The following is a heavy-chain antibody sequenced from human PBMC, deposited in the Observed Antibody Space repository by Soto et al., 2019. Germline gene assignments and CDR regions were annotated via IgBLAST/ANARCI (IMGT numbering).Heavy chain of an antibody. CDR2: ISTSGDT. Sequence: GGSLRLSCAGSGFIFSTYSMHWVRQAPGKGLEWVSSISTSGDTYYGDSVKGRFTISRDNSKTTLYLQMNSLRAEDTAVYYCAKDRIGGSWFDPWGQGTLVTVSS. CDR1: GFIFSTYS. V-gene: IGHV3-21*04. CDR3: AKDRIGGSWFDP. J-gene: IGHJ5*02. D-gene: IGHD2-15*01.